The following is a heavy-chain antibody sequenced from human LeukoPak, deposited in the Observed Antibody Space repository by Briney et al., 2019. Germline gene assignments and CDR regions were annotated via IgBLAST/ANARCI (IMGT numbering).Heavy chain of an antibody. CDR3: ARGVLVFANDY. J-gene: IGHJ4*02. D-gene: IGHD2-21*01. CDR1: RYTFTRYD. V-gene: IGHV1-8*01. Sequence: ASVKVSCKASRYTFTRYDIQRVRQATGQGLEGMGWMNPNSGNTAYAQKLQGRVTMTRNTSISTAYMELSSLRSEDTAVDSCARGVLVFANDYWGQGTLVTVSS. CDR2: MNPNSGNT.